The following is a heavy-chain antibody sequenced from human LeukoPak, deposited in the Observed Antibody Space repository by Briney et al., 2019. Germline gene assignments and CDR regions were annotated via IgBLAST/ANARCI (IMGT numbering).Heavy chain of an antibody. D-gene: IGHD3-10*02. CDR2: ISAYNGNT. CDR1: GYTFTSYG. J-gene: IGHJ5*02. Sequence: ASVKVSCKASGYTFTSYGISWVRQAPGQGLEWMGWISAYNGNTNYAQKLQGRVTMTTDTSTSTAYMELRSLRSDDTAVYYCARDPFSTSMFGYNWFDPWGQGILVTVSS. CDR3: ARDPFSTSMFGYNWFDP. V-gene: IGHV1-18*01.